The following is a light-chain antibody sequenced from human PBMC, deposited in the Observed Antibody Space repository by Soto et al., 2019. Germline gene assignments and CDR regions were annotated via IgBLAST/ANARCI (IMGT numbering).Light chain of an antibody. V-gene: IGKV3-11*01. CDR2: DAS. J-gene: IGKJ1*01. Sequence: EIVLTQSPATLSLSPGERATLSCRASQSVSSYLAWYQQKPGQAPRLLIFDASNRATGTPARFSGSGSGTDFTLTISRLEPEDFAVYYCQHYGSSWTFGQGTKV. CDR3: QHYGSSWT. CDR1: QSVSSY.